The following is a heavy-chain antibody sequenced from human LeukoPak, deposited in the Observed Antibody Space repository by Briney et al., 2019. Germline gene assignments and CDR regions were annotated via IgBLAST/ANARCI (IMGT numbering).Heavy chain of an antibody. V-gene: IGHV3-15*01. D-gene: IGHD4-17*01. CDR1: GFTFSNAW. Sequence: PGGSLRLSCAASGFTFSNAWMSWVRQAPGKGLEWVGRIKSKADGGTTDYAAPVKGRFTISRDDSKNTLYLQMNSLKTEDTAVYYCTTEGYGDYVLSPPFDYWGQGTLVTVSS. CDR2: IKSKADGGTT. J-gene: IGHJ4*02. CDR3: TTEGYGDYVLSPPFDY.